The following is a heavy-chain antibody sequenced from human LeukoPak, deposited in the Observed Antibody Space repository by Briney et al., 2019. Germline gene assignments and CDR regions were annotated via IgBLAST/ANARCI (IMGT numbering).Heavy chain of an antibody. J-gene: IGHJ4*02. CDR3: ARDQIGNGLDY. Sequence: PSETLSLTCTVSGGSISSYYWSWIRQPPGKGLEWIGYIYYSGSTNYNPSLKSRVTISIDTSKNQFSLNLTSVTAADTAVYYCARDQIGNGLDYWGQGTLVTVSS. D-gene: IGHD2-8*01. V-gene: IGHV4-59*01. CDR2: IYYSGST. CDR1: GGSISSYY.